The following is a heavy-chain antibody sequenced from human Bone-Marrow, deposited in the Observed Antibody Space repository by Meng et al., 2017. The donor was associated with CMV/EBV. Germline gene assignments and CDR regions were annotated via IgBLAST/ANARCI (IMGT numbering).Heavy chain of an antibody. CDR2: ISWNSGDM. J-gene: IGHJ4*02. CDR3: ARVDGYYYDSSGLSLVDY. D-gene: IGHD3-22*01. CDR1: GFTFDDYA. V-gene: IGHV3-9*01. Sequence: GGSLKISCAASGFTFDDYAMHWVRQAPGKGLEWVSGISWNSGDMGHADSVKGRFTISRDNSKNTLYLQMNSLRAEDTAVYYCARVDGYYYDSSGLSLVDYWGQGTLVTVSS.